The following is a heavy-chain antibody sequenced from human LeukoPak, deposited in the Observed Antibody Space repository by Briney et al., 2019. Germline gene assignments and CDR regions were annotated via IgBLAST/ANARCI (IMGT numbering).Heavy chain of an antibody. CDR2: ISAYNGNT. D-gene: IGHD3-10*01. Sequence: ASVKVSCKASGYTFTSYGISWVRQAPGQGLEWMGWISAYNGNTNYAQKLQGRVTMTTDTSTSTAYMELRSLRSDDTAVYYCARHYYGSGSYYNVDYWGQGTLVTVSS. J-gene: IGHJ4*02. CDR3: ARHYYGSGSYYNVDY. CDR1: GYTFTSYG. V-gene: IGHV1-18*01.